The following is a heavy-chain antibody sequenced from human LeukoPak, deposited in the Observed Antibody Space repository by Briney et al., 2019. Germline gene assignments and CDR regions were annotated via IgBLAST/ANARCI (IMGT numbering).Heavy chain of an antibody. D-gene: IGHD6-19*01. Sequence: GGSLRLSCAASGFTFSSYSMNWVRQAPGKGLEWVSSISSSSSYIYYADSVKGRFTISRDNSKNTLYLQMNSLRAEDTAVYYCARDPYPGYSSGWDLSLFFDYWGQGTLVTVSS. CDR1: GFTFSSYS. CDR3: ARDPYPGYSSGWDLSLFFDY. V-gene: IGHV3-21*01. J-gene: IGHJ4*02. CDR2: ISSSSSYI.